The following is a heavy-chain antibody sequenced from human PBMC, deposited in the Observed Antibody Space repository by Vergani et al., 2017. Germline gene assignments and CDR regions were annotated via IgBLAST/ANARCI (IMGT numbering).Heavy chain of an antibody. D-gene: IGHD3-3*01. Sequence: EVQLLESGGGLVQPGGSLRLSCAASGFTFSSYAMSWVRQAPGKGLEWVSAISGSGGSTYYADSVKGRFTISRDNSKNTLYLQMNSRRAEDTAVYYCAKNFFATENLRPHDYWGQGTLVTVSS. CDR3: AKNFFATENLRPHDY. CDR1: GFTFSSYA. CDR2: ISGSGGST. J-gene: IGHJ4*02. V-gene: IGHV3-23*01.